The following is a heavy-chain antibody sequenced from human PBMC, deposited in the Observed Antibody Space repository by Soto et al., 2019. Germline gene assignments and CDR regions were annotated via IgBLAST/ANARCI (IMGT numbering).Heavy chain of an antibody. CDR1: GGSISSSSYE. J-gene: IGHJ6*02. V-gene: IGHV4-39*02. Sequence: SESPALTCTVSGGSISSSSYEWGFTRQSPGTGLEWIGSIYPAWSVYYNPSLNSRVAVSLDTSKNHFSLKLTSVPAAETAVPYCARTFDYYGMDVWGQGTTVTVSS. CDR2: IYPAWSV. CDR3: ARTFDYYGMDV.